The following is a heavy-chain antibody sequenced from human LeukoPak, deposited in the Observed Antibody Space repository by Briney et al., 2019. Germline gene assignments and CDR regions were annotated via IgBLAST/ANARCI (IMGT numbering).Heavy chain of an antibody. Sequence: SETLSLTCTVSGGSISSYYWGWIRQPAGKGLEWIGRIYTSGSTNYNPSLKSRVTMSVDTSKNQFSLKLSSVTAADTAVYYCATRGYCSGGSCCSGYYYYMDVWGKGTTVTVSS. CDR1: GGSISSYY. D-gene: IGHD2-15*01. J-gene: IGHJ6*03. CDR2: IYTSGST. CDR3: ATRGYCSGGSCCSGYYYYMDV. V-gene: IGHV4-4*07.